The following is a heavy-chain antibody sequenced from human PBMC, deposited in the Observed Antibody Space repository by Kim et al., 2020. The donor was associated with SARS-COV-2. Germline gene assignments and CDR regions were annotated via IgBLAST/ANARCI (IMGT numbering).Heavy chain of an antibody. D-gene: IGHD3-10*01. CDR1: GGSFSGYY. CDR2: INHSGST. J-gene: IGHJ4*02. CDR3: ARGLTRSVMVRGRGYFDY. Sequence: SETLSLTCAVYGGSFSGYYWSWIRQPPGKGLEWIGEINHSGSTNYNPSLKSRVTISVDTSKNQFSLKLSSVTAADTAVYYCARGLTRSVMVRGRGYFDYWGQGTLVTVSS. V-gene: IGHV4-34*01.